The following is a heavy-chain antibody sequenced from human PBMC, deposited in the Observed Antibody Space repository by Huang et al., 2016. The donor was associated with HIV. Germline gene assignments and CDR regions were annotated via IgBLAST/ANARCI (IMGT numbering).Heavy chain of an antibody. J-gene: IGHJ3*02. D-gene: IGHD3-22*01. Sequence: QIQLMQSGPELKQPGASVKVSCKASGYTFTSYGITWVRQDPGQGPEWMGWISASSGETKDAQKFQGRVTLTTDTSTNIAYMELRSLRADDTAKYYCARDPKYHRIGYYRQRRGIDIWGQGTMVIVSS. CDR2: ISASSGET. CDR1: GYTFTSYG. V-gene: IGHV1-18*01. CDR3: ARDPKYHRIGYYRQRRGIDI.